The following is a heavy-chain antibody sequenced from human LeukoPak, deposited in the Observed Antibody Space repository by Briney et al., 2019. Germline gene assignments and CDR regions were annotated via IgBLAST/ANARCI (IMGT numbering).Heavy chain of an antibody. Sequence: GGSLRLSCAASGFTFSSYWMSWVRRAPGKGLEWVANIKQDGSEKYYVDSVKGRFIISRDNAKNSLYLQMNSLRAEDTAVYYCAREVGATTGGPFDYWGQGTLVTVSS. D-gene: IGHD1-26*01. CDR1: GFTFSSYW. CDR3: AREVGATTGGPFDY. J-gene: IGHJ4*02. V-gene: IGHV3-7*01. CDR2: IKQDGSEK.